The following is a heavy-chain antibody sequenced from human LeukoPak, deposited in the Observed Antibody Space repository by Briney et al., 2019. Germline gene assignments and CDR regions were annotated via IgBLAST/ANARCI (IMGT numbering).Heavy chain of an antibody. CDR1: GYTFTSYY. D-gene: IGHD1-26*01. J-gene: IGHJ4*02. Sequence: ASVKVSCXASGYTFTSYYMHWVRQARGQGLEWMGIINPSGGSTSYAQKFQGRVTMTRDTSTSTVYMELSSLRSEDTAVYYCARDLFRGSPFGYWGQGTLVTVSS. CDR3: ARDLFRGSPFGY. V-gene: IGHV1-46*01. CDR2: INPSGGST.